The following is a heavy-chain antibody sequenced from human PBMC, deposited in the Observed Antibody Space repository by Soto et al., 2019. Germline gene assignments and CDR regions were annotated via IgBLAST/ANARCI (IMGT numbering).Heavy chain of an antibody. CDR3: ARDLMNGVVVVPAATRTLLDY. CDR1: VFTFSSYA. J-gene: IGHJ4*02. Sequence: VGSLRLSCASSVFTFSSYAMHCVRQSPGKRLEWVAVISYDGSNKYYADSVKGRFTISRDNSKNTLYLQMSSLRAEDTAVYYCARDLMNGVVVVPAATRTLLDYLGQG. V-gene: IGHV3-30-3*01. CDR2: ISYDGSNK. D-gene: IGHD2-2*01.